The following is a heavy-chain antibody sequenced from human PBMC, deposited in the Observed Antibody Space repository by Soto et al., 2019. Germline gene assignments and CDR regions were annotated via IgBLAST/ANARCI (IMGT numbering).Heavy chain of an antibody. J-gene: IGHJ4*02. D-gene: IGHD3-22*01. V-gene: IGHV3-74*01. CDR1: GFTFSTSW. CDR3: ASPGSGYFGN. CDR2: IKSDGSYT. Sequence: GGSLRLSCEASGFTFSTSWMHWARQAPGKGLVWVSRIKSDGSYTTYADSVKGRFTISRDNAKNTLYLQMNSLRAEDTAVYYCASPGSGYFGNWGQGTLVTVSS.